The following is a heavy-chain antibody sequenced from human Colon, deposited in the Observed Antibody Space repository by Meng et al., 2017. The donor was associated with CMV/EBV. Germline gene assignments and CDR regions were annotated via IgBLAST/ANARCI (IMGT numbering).Heavy chain of an antibody. Sequence: EVQRVQCGGGLIQPECSVRFACRAFGFIVYNIYRSWVRQAPGNGLEWVAAIHGSGPTHYADSVRGRFTISRDSSKNTLYLQMNSLRVEDSATYHCARDPGHSASITYDYWGQGILVTVSS. CDR3: ARDPGHSASITYDY. V-gene: IGHV3-66*01. CDR1: GFIVYNIY. D-gene: IGHD1-20*01. J-gene: IGHJ4*02. CDR2: IHGSGPT.